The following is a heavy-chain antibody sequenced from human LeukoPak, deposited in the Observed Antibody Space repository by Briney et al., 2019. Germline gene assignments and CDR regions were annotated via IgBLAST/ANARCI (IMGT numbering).Heavy chain of an antibody. D-gene: IGHD3-22*01. J-gene: IGHJ4*02. V-gene: IGHV4-31*03. Sequence: SETLSLTCTVSGGSISSGGYYWSWIRQHPGKGLEWIGYIYYSGSTYYNPSLKSRVTISVDTSKNQFSLKLSSVTAADTAVYYCASAYYYDSTGYYTRGNGFDYWGQGTLVTVSS. CDR3: ASAYYYDSTGYYTRGNGFDY. CDR2: IYYSGST. CDR1: GGSISSGGYY.